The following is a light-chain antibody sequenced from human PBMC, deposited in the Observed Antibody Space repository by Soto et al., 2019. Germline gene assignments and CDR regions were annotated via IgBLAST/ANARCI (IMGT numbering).Light chain of an antibody. J-gene: IGKJ1*01. CDR1: QSISSY. Sequence: TQSPSTLSASVGDRVTITCRASQSISSYLSCYQQKPGKAPKLLIYAACTLQSGVPSRFSGSGSDTELTITIITLQPVDLASYHCQQYNSYWTFGQGTKVDIK. CDR3: QQYNSYWT. V-gene: IGKV1-9*01. CDR2: AAC.